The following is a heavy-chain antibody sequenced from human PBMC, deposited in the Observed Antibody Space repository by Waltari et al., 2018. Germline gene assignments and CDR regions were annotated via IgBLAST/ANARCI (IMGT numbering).Heavy chain of an antibody. CDR3: ARDGSIVVVPAATYFDY. J-gene: IGHJ4*02. CDR2: ISSSGSTI. D-gene: IGHD2-2*01. Sequence: EVQLVESGGGLVQPGGSLRISCAASGFTFSSYEMNWVRQAPGKGLEWVSYISSSGSTIYYADSVKGRFTISRDNAKNSLYLQMNSLRAEDTAVYYCARDGSIVVVPAATYFDYWGQGTLVTVSS. V-gene: IGHV3-48*03. CDR1: GFTFSSYE.